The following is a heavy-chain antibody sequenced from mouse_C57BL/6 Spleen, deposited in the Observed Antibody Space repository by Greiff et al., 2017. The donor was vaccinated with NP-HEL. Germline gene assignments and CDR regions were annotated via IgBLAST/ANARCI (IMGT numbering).Heavy chain of an antibody. CDR2: IYPGDGDT. CDR3: ARWGVVAPH. J-gene: IGHJ2*01. Sequence: VKVVESGPELVKPGASVKISCKASGYAFSSSWMNWVKQRPGKGLEWIGRIYPGDGDTNYNGKFKGKATLTADKSSSTAYMQLSSLTSEDSAVYFCARWGVVAPHWGQGTTLTVSS. CDR1: GYAFSSSW. V-gene: IGHV1-82*01. D-gene: IGHD1-1*01.